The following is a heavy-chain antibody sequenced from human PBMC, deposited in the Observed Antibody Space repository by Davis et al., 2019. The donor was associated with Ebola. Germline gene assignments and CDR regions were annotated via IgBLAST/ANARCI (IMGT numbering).Heavy chain of an antibody. Sequence: GSLRLSCDLSAVSSNVYYWSWIRQPPGKGLEWIGEINHNSNTKHNPSLKSRVTMSVDPSKNRVSLKLTSVTAADTAVYYCATGAPTSTSYYLYAWGQGTLVTVSS. V-gene: IGHV4-34*01. J-gene: IGHJ5*02. CDR2: INHNSNT. D-gene: IGHD2-2*01. CDR3: ATGAPTSTSYYLYA. CDR1: AVSSNVYY.